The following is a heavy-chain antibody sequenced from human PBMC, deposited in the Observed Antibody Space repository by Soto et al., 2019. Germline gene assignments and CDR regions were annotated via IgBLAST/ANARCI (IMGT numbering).Heavy chain of an antibody. CDR1: GDSFIEFS. CDR3: AIRTARAKGGGFDI. V-gene: IGHV1-24*01. Sequence: SVKLSCKVSGDSFIEFSIDWVRQDPGKGLEWMGGFVPDYGEASYAQKFQGRVTMTADASADTAYMELSSLRSEDTAVYYCAIRTARAKGGGFDIWGQGTMVTVSS. CDR2: FVPDYGEA. D-gene: IGHD2-15*01. J-gene: IGHJ3*02.